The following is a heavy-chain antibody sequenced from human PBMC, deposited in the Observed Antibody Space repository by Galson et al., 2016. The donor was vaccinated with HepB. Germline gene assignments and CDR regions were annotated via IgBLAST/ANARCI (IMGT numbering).Heavy chain of an antibody. V-gene: IGHV4-39*01. CDR1: SGSFSSSSYH. CDR2: MIYGGTT. J-gene: IGHJ4*02. D-gene: IGHD5-12*01. CDR3: ARQGDVDLVPTIYGPIDS. Sequence: SETLSLTCSVSSGSFSSSSYHWGWFRQPPGKGLEWIASMIYGGTTYLNPSLRTRVTISVDTSENLFSLRLSSITAADTAVYYCARQGDVDLVPTIYGPIDSWGQGTLVTVSS.